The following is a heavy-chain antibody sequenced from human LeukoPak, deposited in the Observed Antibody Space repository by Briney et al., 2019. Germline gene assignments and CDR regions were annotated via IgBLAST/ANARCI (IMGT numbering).Heavy chain of an antibody. V-gene: IGHV4-39*01. CDR2: KYYSGDT. Sequence: SETLSLTCTVSGGSINSSDHYWAWIRQPPGKGLEWIGSKYYSGDTYYSPSLKSRVTISVDTSRNKFALKLNSVTAADTAVYSCARHRLEGDTFDIWGQGTKVTVSS. CDR1: GGSINSSDHY. J-gene: IGHJ3*02. D-gene: IGHD3-3*01. CDR3: ARHRLEGDTFDI.